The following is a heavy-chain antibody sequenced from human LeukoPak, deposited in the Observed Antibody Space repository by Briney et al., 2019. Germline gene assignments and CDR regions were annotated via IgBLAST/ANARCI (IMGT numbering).Heavy chain of an antibody. V-gene: IGHV4-34*01. D-gene: IGHD4-23*01. CDR3: ARAPPMGRWFGPFDY. CDR2: INHSGST. J-gene: IGHJ4*02. Sequence: SETLSLTCAVYGGSFSGYYWSWIRQPPGKGLKWIGEINHSGSTNYNPSLKSRVTISVDTSKNQFSLKLSSVTAADTAVYYCARAPPMGRWFGPFDYWGQGTLVTVSS. CDR1: GGSFSGYY.